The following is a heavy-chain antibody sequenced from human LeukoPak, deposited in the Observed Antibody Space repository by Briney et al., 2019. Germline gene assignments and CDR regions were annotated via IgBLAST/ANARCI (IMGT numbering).Heavy chain of an antibody. V-gene: IGHV3-7*01. Sequence: QLGGSLRLSCAASGFTFSSYWMSWVRPAPGKGLGWVANIKQDGSEKYYVDSVKGRFTISRDNAKNSLYLQMNSLRAEDTAVYYCASRRIAAAGYYFDYWGQGTLVTVSS. J-gene: IGHJ4*02. CDR2: IKQDGSEK. CDR3: ASRRIAAAGYYFDY. D-gene: IGHD6-13*01. CDR1: GFTFSSYW.